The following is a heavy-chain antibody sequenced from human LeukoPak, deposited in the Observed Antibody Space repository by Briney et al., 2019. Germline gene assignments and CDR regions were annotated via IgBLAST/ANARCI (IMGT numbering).Heavy chain of an antibody. CDR2: IKEDGRDK. Sequence: GSLRLSCATSGFTFSSYAMSWVRQAPGKGLERVANIKEDGRDKNYVDSVKGRFTISRDNAKNSMYLEMNSLRVEDTAVYYCARDRGWQQFDFWGQGTLVTVSS. CDR3: ARDRGWQQFDF. D-gene: IGHD5-24*01. J-gene: IGHJ4*02. V-gene: IGHV3-7*01. CDR1: GFTFSSYA.